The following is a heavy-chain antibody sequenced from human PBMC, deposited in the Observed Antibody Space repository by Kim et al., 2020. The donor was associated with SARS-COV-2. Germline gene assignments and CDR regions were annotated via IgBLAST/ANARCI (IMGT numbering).Heavy chain of an antibody. D-gene: IGHD2-15*01. J-gene: IGHJ4*02. CDR3: ARSDVASKRGIDY. Sequence: YSPALKSRIPISVEPSRTQFSLRLSSVTAADTAVYYCARSDVASKRGIDYWGQGTLVTVSS. V-gene: IGHV4-31*02.